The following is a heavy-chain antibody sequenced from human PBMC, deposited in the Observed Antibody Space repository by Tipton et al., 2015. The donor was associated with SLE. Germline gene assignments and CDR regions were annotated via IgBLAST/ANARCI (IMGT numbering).Heavy chain of an antibody. D-gene: IGHD6-19*01. Sequence: GSLRLSCAASGFTFNTYSMHWVRQAPGKRLEYVSVISDDGYATFHAGSVKGRFTISRDNSKNTLYLQMADVKVEDMAVYYCAAGIAVAGDYWGQGTLVTVSS. CDR2: ISDDGYAT. J-gene: IGHJ4*02. V-gene: IGHV3-64*02. CDR1: GFTFNTYS. CDR3: AAGIAVAGDY.